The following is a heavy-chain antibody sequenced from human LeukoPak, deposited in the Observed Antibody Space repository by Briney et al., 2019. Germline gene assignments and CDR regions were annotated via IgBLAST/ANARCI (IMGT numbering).Heavy chain of an antibody. CDR3: ARDQGFSYYYFDY. J-gene: IGHJ4*02. CDR1: GFTYNRHC. CDR2: ISANGATT. V-gene: IGHV3-23*01. Sequence: GGSLRLSCVASGFTYNRHCTSWVRQAPGKGLEWVAGISANGATTYNTDSVRGRFSISRDNSKNTVHLQMSSLSAEDTAIYYCARDQGFSYYYFDYWGQGILVTVSS. D-gene: IGHD5-18*01.